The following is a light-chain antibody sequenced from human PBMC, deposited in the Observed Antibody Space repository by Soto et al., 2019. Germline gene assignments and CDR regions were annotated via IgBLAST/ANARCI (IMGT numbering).Light chain of an antibody. Sequence: EIVLTQSPATLSLSPGERATLSCRASQSVSIFLAWYQQKPGQAPRLLIHDASNRATGIPARFSGSGSGTDFTLTISRLEPDDFAVYYCHQYNTWPRTFGQRTKGDI. CDR1: QSVSIF. CDR2: DAS. CDR3: HQYNTWPRT. V-gene: IGKV3-11*01. J-gene: IGKJ1*01.